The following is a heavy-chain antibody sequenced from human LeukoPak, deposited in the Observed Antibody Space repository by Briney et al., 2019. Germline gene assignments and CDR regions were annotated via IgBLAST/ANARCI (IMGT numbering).Heavy chain of an antibody. D-gene: IGHD2-21*02. CDR1: GFTFSSYW. J-gene: IGHJ4*02. CDR2: INSDGSST. Sequence: PGGSLRLSCGASGFTFSSYWMHWVRQGPGKGLVWVSRINSDGSSTNYADSVKGRFTISRDNAKNTLYLQMSSLRAEDTAVYYCAKRDRPCSGDCSAPYYFDYWGQGTLVTVSS. V-gene: IGHV3-74*01. CDR3: AKRDRPCSGDCSAPYYFDY.